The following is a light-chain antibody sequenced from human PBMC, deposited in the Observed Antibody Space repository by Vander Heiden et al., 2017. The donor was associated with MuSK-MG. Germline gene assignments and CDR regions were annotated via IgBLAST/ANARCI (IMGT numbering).Light chain of an antibody. CDR2: DAS. Sequence: IVLTQSPATLSLSPGERATLSCRASQSVSSYLAWYQQKPGQAPRLLIYDASNRATGIPARFSGSGSGTDFTLTISSLGPEDFAVYYRQQRSNWPPLTFGGGSKVEIK. V-gene: IGKV3-11*01. J-gene: IGKJ4*01. CDR1: QSVSSY. CDR3: QQRSNWPPLT.